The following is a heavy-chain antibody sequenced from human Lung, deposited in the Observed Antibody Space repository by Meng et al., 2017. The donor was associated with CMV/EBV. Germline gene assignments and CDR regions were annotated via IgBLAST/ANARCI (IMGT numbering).Heavy chain of an antibody. Sequence: SCAASGFTFINYWMSWVRQAPGKGLEWVANIKEDGSDKYYADSVKGRFTISRDNAKNSLYLQMNSLRAEDTAVYYCARDRAANSFDPWGQGTLVTVSS. CDR2: IKEDGSDK. CDR1: GFTFINYW. V-gene: IGHV3-7*01. D-gene: IGHD6-25*01. J-gene: IGHJ5*02. CDR3: ARDRAANSFDP.